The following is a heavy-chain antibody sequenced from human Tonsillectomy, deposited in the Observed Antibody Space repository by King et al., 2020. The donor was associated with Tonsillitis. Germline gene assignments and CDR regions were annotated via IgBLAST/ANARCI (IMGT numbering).Heavy chain of an antibody. D-gene: IGHD6-13*01. V-gene: IGHV1-46*01. CDR2: INPSGGST. CDR3: ASGAGYSSSWHPGY. J-gene: IGHJ4*02. Sequence: VQLVQSGAEVKKPGASVKVSCKASGYTFINYYIHWLRQAPGQGPEWMGIINPSGGSTTYAQRFQGRVSMTRDTSTSTVYMELSSLRSEDTAVYYCASGAGYSSSWHPGYWGQGTLVTVSS. CDR1: GYTFINYY.